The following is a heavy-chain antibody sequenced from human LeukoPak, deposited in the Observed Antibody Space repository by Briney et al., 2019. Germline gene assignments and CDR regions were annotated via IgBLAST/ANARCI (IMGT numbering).Heavy chain of an antibody. CDR3: TRDRWLQAYYYYYYMDV. Sequence: GGSLRLSCAASGFTFSNAWMSWVRQAPGKGLEWVGFIRSKAYGGTTEYAASVKGRFTISRDGSKSIAYLQMNSLKTEDTAVYYCTRDRWLQAYYYYYYMDVWGKGTTVTISS. J-gene: IGHJ6*03. CDR1: GFTFSNAW. V-gene: IGHV3-49*04. D-gene: IGHD5-24*01. CDR2: IRSKAYGGTT.